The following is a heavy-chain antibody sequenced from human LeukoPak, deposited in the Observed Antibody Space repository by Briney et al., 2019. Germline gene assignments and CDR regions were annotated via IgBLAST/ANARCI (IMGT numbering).Heavy chain of an antibody. D-gene: IGHD2-8*01. V-gene: IGHV3-49*04. J-gene: IGHJ4*02. CDR3: LRALAATVGQWYFDY. CDR2: ITSKAYGETA. Sequence: GGSLRLSCKASGFTFGDYPMSWVRQAPGKGLEWVSSITSKAYGETAEYAAAVRGRFTTSRDDSNSIAYLQMSSLKSDDTAVYYCLRALAATVGQWYFDYSGQGTLVTVSS. CDR1: GFTFGDYP.